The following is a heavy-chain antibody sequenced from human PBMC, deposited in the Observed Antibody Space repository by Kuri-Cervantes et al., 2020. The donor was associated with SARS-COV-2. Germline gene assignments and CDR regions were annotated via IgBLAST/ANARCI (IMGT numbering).Heavy chain of an antibody. CDR1: GYIFTGYY. J-gene: IGHJ4*02. Sequence: ASVKVSCKASGYIFTGYYMQWVRQAPGQGLEWVGWINPYSGDTNYAQKFQGRVTMTRDTSISTAYMELSRLRSDDTAVYYCARAVTDDSSGYKYYFDYWGQGTLVTVSS. V-gene: IGHV1-2*02. CDR3: ARAVTDDSSGYKYYFDY. CDR2: INPYSGDT. D-gene: IGHD3-22*01.